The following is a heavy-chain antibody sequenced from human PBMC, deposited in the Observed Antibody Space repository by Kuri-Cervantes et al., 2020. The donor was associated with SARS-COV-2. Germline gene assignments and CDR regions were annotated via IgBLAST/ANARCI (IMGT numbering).Heavy chain of an antibody. V-gene: IGHV3-30*18. J-gene: IGHJ4*02. CDR3: AKDLGQQQFYY. CDR2: ISYDGSNK. Sequence: GGSLRPSWAASGFTFSSYGMHWVRQAPGKGLEWVAVISYDGSNKYYAESVKGRFTISRDNSKNTLYLQMNSLGAEDTAVYYCAKDLGQQQFYYWGQGTLVTVSS. D-gene: IGHD6-13*01. CDR1: GFTFSSYG.